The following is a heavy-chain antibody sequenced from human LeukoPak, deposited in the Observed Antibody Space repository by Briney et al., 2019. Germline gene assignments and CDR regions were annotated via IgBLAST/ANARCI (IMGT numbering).Heavy chain of an antibody. CDR2: IYYSGST. J-gene: IGHJ4*02. CDR3: ARHTKNSSGWYYFDY. V-gene: IGHV4-59*08. CDR1: GGPINSYY. Sequence: SETLSLTCTVSGGPINSYYWSWIRQPPGKGLEWIGYIYYSGSTNYNPSLKSRVTISVDTSKNQFSLKLSSVTAADTAVYYCARHTKNSSGWYYFDYWGQGTLVTVSS. D-gene: IGHD6-19*01.